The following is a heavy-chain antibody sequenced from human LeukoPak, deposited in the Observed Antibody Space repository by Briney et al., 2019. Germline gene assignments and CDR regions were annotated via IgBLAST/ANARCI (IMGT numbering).Heavy chain of an antibody. CDR3: ARAVGYDFWSGKNAFDI. D-gene: IGHD3-3*01. J-gene: IGHJ3*02. V-gene: IGHV3-23*01. CDR1: GFTFSSYG. Sequence: GGSLRLSCAASGFTFSSYGMSWVRQAPGKGLEWVSAISGSGGSTYYADSVKGRFTISRDNSKNTLYLQMNSLRAEDTAVYYCARAVGYDFWSGKNAFDIWGQGTMVTVSS. CDR2: ISGSGGST.